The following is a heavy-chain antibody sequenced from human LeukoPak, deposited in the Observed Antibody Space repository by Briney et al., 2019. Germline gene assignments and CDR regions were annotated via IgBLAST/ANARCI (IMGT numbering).Heavy chain of an antibody. CDR2: IYDSGST. Sequence: SETLSPTCTVSGGSISSYNWSWIRQPPGKGQGWIGVIYDSGSTNYNPSLTSRVTISVDTSKNQFALKLSSVTAADTAVYYCARDGSSGWYFDYWGQGTLVTVSS. CDR1: GGSISSYN. J-gene: IGHJ4*02. D-gene: IGHD6-19*01. CDR3: ARDGSSGWYFDY. V-gene: IGHV4-59*13.